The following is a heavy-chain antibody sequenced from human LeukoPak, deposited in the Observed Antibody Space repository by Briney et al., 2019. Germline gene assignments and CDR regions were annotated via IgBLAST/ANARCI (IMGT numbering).Heavy chain of an antibody. CDR1: GFTVSSDY. CDR3: ARGCCPTGH. J-gene: IGHJ4*02. CDR2: IYSSGVT. V-gene: IGHV3-66*01. Sequence: GGSLRLSCAASGFTVSSDYMAWVRQAPGQGLEWVSVIYSSGVTFYADSVKGRFTISRENSKNTLYLQMNSLRAEDTAVYYCARGCCPTGHWGQGTLVTVSS.